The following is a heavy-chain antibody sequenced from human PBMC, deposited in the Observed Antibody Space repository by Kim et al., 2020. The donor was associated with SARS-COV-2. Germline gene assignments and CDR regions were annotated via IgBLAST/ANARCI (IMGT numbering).Heavy chain of an antibody. D-gene: IGHD5-18*01. CDR2: ISAYNGNT. J-gene: IGHJ6*02. CDR1: GYTFTSYG. CDR3: ARDSYSYGLGYYYGMDV. Sequence: ASVKVSCKASGYTFTSYGISWVRQAPGQGLEWMGWISAYNGNTNYAQKLQGRVTMTTDTSTSTAYMELRSLRSDDTAVYYCARDSYSYGLGYYYGMDVWGQGTTVTVSS. V-gene: IGHV1-18*01.